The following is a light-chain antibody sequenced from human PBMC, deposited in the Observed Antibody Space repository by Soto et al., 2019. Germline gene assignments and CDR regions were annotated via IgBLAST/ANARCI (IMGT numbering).Light chain of an antibody. Sequence: DAVLTQSPLSLPVTLGQPASISCRSSQSLVYTDGSTSLSWFQLRPGQSPRRLIYQVSNRDAGVPDRFSGSGSGTDFTLKISRVEAEDVGDYYCMPGSHWPWTLGQGTKVDIK. CDR3: MPGSHWPWT. J-gene: IGKJ1*01. CDR1: QSLVYTDGSTS. V-gene: IGKV2-30*01. CDR2: QVS.